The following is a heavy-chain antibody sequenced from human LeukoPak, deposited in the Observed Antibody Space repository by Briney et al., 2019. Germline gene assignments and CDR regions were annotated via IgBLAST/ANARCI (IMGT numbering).Heavy chain of an antibody. D-gene: IGHD3-10*01. CDR3: ARVEEGYGAGRRENYYYYYMDV. V-gene: IGHV4-59*01. J-gene: IGHJ6*03. CDR1: GGSISSYY. Sequence: SETLSLTCIVSGGSISSYYWSWIRQPPGKGLEWIGYIHYSGSTNYNPSLKSRVTISEDTSKNQFSLKLSSVTAADTAVYYCARVEEGYGAGRRENYYYYYMDVWGKGTTVTISS. CDR2: IHYSGST.